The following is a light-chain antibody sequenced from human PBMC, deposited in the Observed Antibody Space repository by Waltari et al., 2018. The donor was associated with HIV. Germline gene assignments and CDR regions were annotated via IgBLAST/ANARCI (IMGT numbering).Light chain of an antibody. CDR3: TSYTATDTLI. CDR2: EVT. Sequence: QSALTQPASVSGSPGQSITISCTGTSSDFGFYNYVSWYQQVPGNVPKVIIYEVTSRPSGFSNRFSGSKSGSTASLTISDLQVEDEADYYCTSYTATDTLIFGGGTKVTVL. J-gene: IGLJ2*01. V-gene: IGLV2-14*01. CDR1: SSDFGFYNY.